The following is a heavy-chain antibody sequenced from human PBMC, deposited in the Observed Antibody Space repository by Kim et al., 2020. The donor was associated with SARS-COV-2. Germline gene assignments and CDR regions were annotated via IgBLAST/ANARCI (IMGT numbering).Heavy chain of an antibody. V-gene: IGHV4-34*09. Sequence: NYHPSLKSRVTLAVHTAKNQFSLKVTSVTAAETAVYYCARLSRGSSYGVPYWGQGTLVTVSS. D-gene: IGHD6-6*01. J-gene: IGHJ4*02. CDR3: ARLSRGSSYGVPY.